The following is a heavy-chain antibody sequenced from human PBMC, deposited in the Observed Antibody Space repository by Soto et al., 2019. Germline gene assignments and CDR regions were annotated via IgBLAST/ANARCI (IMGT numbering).Heavy chain of an antibody. J-gene: IGHJ6*02. CDR2: ISGSGGST. CDR3: AKGGPHPPNTAIYNYNGMDV. D-gene: IGHD5-18*01. Sequence: GGSLRLSCAASGFTFSSYAMSWVRQAPGKGLEWVSAISGSGGSTYYADSVKGRFTISRDNSKNTLYLQMNSLRAEDTAVYYWAKGGPHPPNTAIYNYNGMDVWGQGPTVTVSS. V-gene: IGHV3-23*01. CDR1: GFTFSSYA.